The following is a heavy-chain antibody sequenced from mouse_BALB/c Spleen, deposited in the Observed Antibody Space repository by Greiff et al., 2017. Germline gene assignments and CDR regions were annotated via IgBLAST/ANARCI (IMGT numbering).Heavy chain of an antibody. CDR3: ARQGPRGYFDD. CDR1: GFTFSSYA. J-gene: IGHJ2*01. CDR2: ISSGGSYT. Sequence: DVKLVESGGGLVKPGGSLKLSCAASGFTFSSYAMSWVRQTPEKRLEWVATISSGGSYTYYPDSVKGRFTISRDNAKNTLYLQMSSLRSEDTAMYYCARQGPRGYFDDWGQGTTLTVSS. V-gene: IGHV5-9-3*01.